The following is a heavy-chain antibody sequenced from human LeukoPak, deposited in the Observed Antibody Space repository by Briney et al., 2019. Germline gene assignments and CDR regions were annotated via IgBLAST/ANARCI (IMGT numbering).Heavy chain of an antibody. CDR2: IYTSGST. V-gene: IGHV4-4*07. Sequence: SETLSLTCTVSGGSISSYYWSWIRQPAGKGLEWIGRIYTSGSTNYNPSLKSRVTMSVDTTKNQFSLKLSSVTAADTAVYYCARDSWPYCSSTSCWAFDIWGQGTLVTVSS. D-gene: IGHD2-2*01. J-gene: IGHJ4*02. CDR3: ARDSWPYCSSTSCWAFDI. CDR1: GGSISSYY.